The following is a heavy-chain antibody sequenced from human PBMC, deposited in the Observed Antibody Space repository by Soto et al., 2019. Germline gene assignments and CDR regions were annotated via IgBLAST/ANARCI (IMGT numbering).Heavy chain of an antibody. V-gene: IGHV3-23*01. Sequence: EVQLLESGGGLVQPGGSLRLSCAASGFTFSSYAMSWVRKAPGKGLEWVSGISSSGGSTYYADSVKGRFTISRDNSKNTLYLQMNRLRAEDTAVYYCANYVGGLIIQGPPQKDYWGQGTLVTVSS. CDR2: ISSSGGST. CDR3: ANYVGGLIIQGPPQKDY. CDR1: GFTFSSYA. D-gene: IGHD3-10*01. J-gene: IGHJ4*02.